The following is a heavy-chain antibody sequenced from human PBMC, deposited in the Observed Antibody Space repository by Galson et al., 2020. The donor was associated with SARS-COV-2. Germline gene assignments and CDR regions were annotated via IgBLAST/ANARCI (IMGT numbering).Heavy chain of an antibody. CDR2: THYSGNS. J-gene: IGHJ2*01. D-gene: IGHD4-17*01. V-gene: IGHV4-31*11. CDR1: SGSISSGNYC. CDR3: ARATTVTRTGLTKWHFDL. Sequence: SETLSLTCAVSSGSISSGNYCWSWIRQRPGEGLEWIGYTHYSGNSYYNPSLQSRVSTSVDTSKNHFSLKLSSVTAADTARYFCARATTVTRTGLTKWHFDLWGRGTLVTVSS.